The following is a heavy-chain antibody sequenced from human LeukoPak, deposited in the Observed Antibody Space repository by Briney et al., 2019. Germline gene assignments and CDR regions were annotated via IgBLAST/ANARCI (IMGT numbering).Heavy chain of an antibody. V-gene: IGHV3-21*01. CDR2: ISSSSSYI. Sequence: KAGGSLRLSCAASGFTFSSYSMNWVRQAPGKGLEWVSSISSSSSYIYYADSVKGRFTISRDNAKNSLYLQMNSLRAEDTAVYFCVRGYCSGGTCYLDYWGQGTLVTVSS. J-gene: IGHJ4*02. D-gene: IGHD2-15*01. CDR3: VRGYCSGGTCYLDY. CDR1: GFTFSSYS.